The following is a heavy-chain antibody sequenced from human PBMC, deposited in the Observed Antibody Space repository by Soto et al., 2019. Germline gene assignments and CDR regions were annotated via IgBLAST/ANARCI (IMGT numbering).Heavy chain of an antibody. V-gene: IGHV4-61*01. D-gene: IGHD2-15*01. CDR3: ARLYCSGGSCYSDY. CDR2: IYYIGST. J-gene: IGHJ4*02. Sequence: SETLSLTCTVSGGSVSSGNYYWSWIRQPPGKGLEWIGYIYYIGSTNYSPSLKSRVTISVDTSTNQFSLKLSSVTAADTAVYYCARLYCSGGSCYSDYWGQGTLVTVSS. CDR1: GGSVSSGNYY.